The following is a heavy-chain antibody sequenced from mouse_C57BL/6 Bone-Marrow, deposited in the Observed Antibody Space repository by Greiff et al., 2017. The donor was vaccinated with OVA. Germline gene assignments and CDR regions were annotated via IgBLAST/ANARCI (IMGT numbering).Heavy chain of an antibody. Sequence: QVQLQQSGPGLVQPSQSLSITCTVSGFSLTSYGVHWVRQPPGKGLEWLGVIWSGGSTDYNAAFISRLSISKDNSKSQVFFKMNSLQADDTAIDYCAKDFNSAWFAYWGQGTLVTVSA. CDR1: GFSLTSYG. CDR3: AKDFNSAWFAY. CDR2: IWSGGST. D-gene: IGHD1-3*01. J-gene: IGHJ3*01. V-gene: IGHV2-4*01.